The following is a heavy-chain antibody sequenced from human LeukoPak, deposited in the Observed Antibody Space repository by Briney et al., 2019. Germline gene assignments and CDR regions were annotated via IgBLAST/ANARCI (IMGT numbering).Heavy chain of an antibody. CDR3: ARRKPSGYSSSWHEGYYFDY. Sequence: GESLKISCKGSGYSLTSYWIGWVRQMPGKGLEWMGIIYPGDSDTRYSPSFQGQVTISADKSISTAYLQWSSLKASDTAMYYCARRKPSGYSSSWHEGYYFDYWGQGTLVTVSS. CDR2: IYPGDSDT. CDR1: GYSLTSYW. V-gene: IGHV5-51*01. J-gene: IGHJ4*02. D-gene: IGHD6-13*01.